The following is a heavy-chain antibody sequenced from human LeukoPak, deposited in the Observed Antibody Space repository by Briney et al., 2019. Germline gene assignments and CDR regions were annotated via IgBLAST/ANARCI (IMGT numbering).Heavy chain of an antibody. D-gene: IGHD2-21*02. CDR1: GFTFSSYA. V-gene: IGHV3-64D*06. Sequence: GGSLRLSCSASGFTFSSYATHWVRQAPGKGLEYVSAISSNGGSTYYADSVKGRFTISRDNSKNTLYLQMSSLRAEDTAVYYCVKPGLAYCGGDCYYDYWGQGTLVTVSS. CDR2: ISSNGGST. J-gene: IGHJ4*02. CDR3: VKPGLAYCGGDCYYDY.